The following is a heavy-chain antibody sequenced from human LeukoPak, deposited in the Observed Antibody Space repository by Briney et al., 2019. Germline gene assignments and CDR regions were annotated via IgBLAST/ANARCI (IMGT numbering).Heavy chain of an antibody. CDR3: ARLSAYCGGDCYSGFDY. J-gene: IGHJ4*02. CDR1: GYSFTSYW. Sequence: GESLKISCKGSGYSFTSYWIGWVRQMPGKGLEWMGIIYPGDSDTRYSPSFQGQVTISTDKSISTAYLQWSSLKASDTAMYYCARLSAYCGGDCYSGFDYWGQGTLVTVSS. CDR2: IYPGDSDT. D-gene: IGHD2-21*02. V-gene: IGHV5-51*01.